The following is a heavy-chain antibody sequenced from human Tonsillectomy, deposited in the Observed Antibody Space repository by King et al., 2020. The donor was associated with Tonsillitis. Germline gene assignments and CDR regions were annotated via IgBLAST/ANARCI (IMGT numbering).Heavy chain of an antibody. V-gene: IGHV3-33*01. Sequence: VQLVESGGGVVQPGRSLRLSCAASRFTFSSYGMHWVRQAPGQGLEWVAVIWSDENNKYYADSVKGRFTISRDDSKNTLYLQMNSLRAEDTAVYYCARGNDDYGYSLRSYYYYMDVWGKGTTVTVSS. D-gene: IGHD4/OR15-4a*01. CDR1: RFTFSSYG. J-gene: IGHJ6*03. CDR2: IWSDENNK. CDR3: ARGNDDYGYSLRSYYYYMDV.